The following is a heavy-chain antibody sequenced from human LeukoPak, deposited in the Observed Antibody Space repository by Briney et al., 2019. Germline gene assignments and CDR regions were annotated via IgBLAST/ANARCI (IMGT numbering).Heavy chain of an antibody. V-gene: IGHV3-21*01. CDR3: ARDGPRRDYDSSGYS. CDR1: GFTFSSYS. CDR2: ISSSSSYI. J-gene: IGHJ3*01. Sequence: GGSLRLSCAASGFTFSSYSMNWVRQAPGKGLEWVSSISSSSSYIYYADSVKGRFTISRDNAKNSLYLQMNSLRAEDTAVYYCARDGPRRDYDSSGYSWGQGTMVTVSS. D-gene: IGHD3-22*01.